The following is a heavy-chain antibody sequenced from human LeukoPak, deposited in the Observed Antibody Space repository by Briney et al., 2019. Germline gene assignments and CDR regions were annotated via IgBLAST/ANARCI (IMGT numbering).Heavy chain of an antibody. J-gene: IGHJ5*02. V-gene: IGHV4-4*07. D-gene: IGHD6-25*01. CDR2: MSTSGNS. Sequence: PSETLSLTCTVSGRSISGYYWSWIRQPAGKGLEWIGRMSTSGNSNYIPSLVSRVTMSVDTSKNQFSLNLSSVTAADTAVYYCARESGSMRWFDPWGQGTLVTVSS. CDR3: ARESGSMRWFDP. CDR1: GRSISGYY.